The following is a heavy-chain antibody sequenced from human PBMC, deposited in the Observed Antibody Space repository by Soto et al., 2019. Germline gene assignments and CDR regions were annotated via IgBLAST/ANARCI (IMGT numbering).Heavy chain of an antibody. CDR2: ISAYNGNT. CDR1: GYTFTSYG. D-gene: IGHD2-15*01. Sequence: QVQLVQSGAEVKKPGASVKVSCKASGYTFTSYGISWVRQAPGQGLDWMGWISAYNGNTKYAQDLQGRVTMTTDTSTSTAYMELRSLRSDDTAMYYCARFGGGSYNTYYFYYGMDVWGQGTTVTVSS. V-gene: IGHV1-18*04. CDR3: ARFGGGSYNTYYFYYGMDV. J-gene: IGHJ6*02.